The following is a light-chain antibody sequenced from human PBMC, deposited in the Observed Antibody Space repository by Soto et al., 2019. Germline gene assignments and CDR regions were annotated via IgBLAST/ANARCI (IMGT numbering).Light chain of an antibody. CDR1: QSVSSY. J-gene: IGKJ4*01. CDR2: DTS. Sequence: ILLTQSPATRSLSPGERATLSCRASQSVSSYLAWYQQKPGQAPRLLIYDTSNRATGIPARFSGSGSGTDFTLSISSLEPEDFAVYYCQQRSNWPLTFGGGTKVDIK. CDR3: QQRSNWPLT. V-gene: IGKV3-11*01.